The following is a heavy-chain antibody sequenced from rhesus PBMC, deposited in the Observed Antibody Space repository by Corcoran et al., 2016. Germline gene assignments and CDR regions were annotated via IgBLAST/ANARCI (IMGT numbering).Heavy chain of an antibody. J-gene: IGHJ4*01. CDR2: VRRGGRT. Sequence: QVQLQQWGDGLVKPSETLSLTCSVYGGSVSGYWWGWIRQPPGKGLECIWRVRRGGRTNHNPSRKSRGTMSIDTSKNQFSLKLTSVTAADTAVFDCARQRGYSGYSYNYWGQGVLVTVSS. CDR3: ARQRGYSGYSYNY. V-gene: IGHV4-160*01. D-gene: IGHD5-42*01. CDR1: GGSVSGYW.